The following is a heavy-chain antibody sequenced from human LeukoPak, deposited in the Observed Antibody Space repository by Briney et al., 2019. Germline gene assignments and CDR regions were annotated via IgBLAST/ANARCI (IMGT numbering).Heavy chain of an antibody. Sequence: GGSLRLSCAAAGFTFSSYGMHWVRQAPGKGLEWLAFIRFDGGNKYYADSVQGRFTISRDKSKNTLYLQMNSLRAEDTAVYYCAKDRVNCSSTSCYSVGGNFDYWGQGTLVTVSS. CDR1: GFTFSSYG. CDR2: IRFDGGNK. D-gene: IGHD2-2*01. J-gene: IGHJ4*02. V-gene: IGHV3-30*02. CDR3: AKDRVNCSSTSCYSVGGNFDY.